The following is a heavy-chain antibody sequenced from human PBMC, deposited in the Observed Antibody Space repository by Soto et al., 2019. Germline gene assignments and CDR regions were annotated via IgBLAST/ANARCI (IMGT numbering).Heavy chain of an antibody. V-gene: IGHV4-34*01. CDR1: VGSFSGHY. Sequence: QVQLQQWGTGLLKPSETLSLTCAVYVGSFSGHYWSWLRQPPGKGLEWIGEIHHSGSTNYNPSLKSRVTISVDTSKNQFSLKLRSVTAADAAVYYGARGSPMMVAVERDAPDKYYLYYWGQGNLVTVSS. J-gene: IGHJ4*02. D-gene: IGHD3-22*01. CDR2: IHHSGST. CDR3: ARGSPMMVAVERDAPDKYYLYY.